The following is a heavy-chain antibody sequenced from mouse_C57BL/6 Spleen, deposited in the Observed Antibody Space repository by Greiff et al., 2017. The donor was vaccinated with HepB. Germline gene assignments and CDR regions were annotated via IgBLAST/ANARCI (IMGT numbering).Heavy chain of an antibody. D-gene: IGHD1-1*01. Sequence: VQLQESGAELVKPGASVKISCKASGYAFSSYWMNWVKQRPGRGLEWIGQIYPGDGDTNYNGKFKGKATLTADKSSSTAYMQLSSLTSEDSAVYFCARRGLLYYFDDWGQGTTLTVSS. CDR3: ARRGLLYYFDD. CDR1: GYAFSSYW. V-gene: IGHV1-80*01. CDR2: IYPGDGDT. J-gene: IGHJ2*01.